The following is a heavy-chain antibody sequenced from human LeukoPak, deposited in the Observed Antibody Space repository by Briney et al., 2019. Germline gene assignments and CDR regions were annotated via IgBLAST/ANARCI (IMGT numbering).Heavy chain of an antibody. CDR1: GGSMSSYY. V-gene: IGHV4-59*01. J-gene: IGHJ5*02. D-gene: IGHD2-15*01. Sequence: PSETLSLTCTVSGGSMSSYYWSWIRQPPGKGLEWIGYIYYSGSTKYNPSLKSRVTISVDTSKNQFSLNLISVTAADTAVYFCARGRSGGGSSNNWFDPWGQGTLVTVSS. CDR2: IYYSGST. CDR3: ARGRSGGGSSNNWFDP.